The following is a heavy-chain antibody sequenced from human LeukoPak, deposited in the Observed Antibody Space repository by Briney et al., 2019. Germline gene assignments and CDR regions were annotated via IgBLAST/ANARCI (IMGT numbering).Heavy chain of an antibody. CDR1: GFTFSSYW. V-gene: IGHV3-48*04. CDR3: AKVAKYYYGPETYYFFEQ. Sequence: GGSLRLSCAASGFTFSSYWMHWVRQAPGKGLEWVSYISSSGSTIYYADSVKGRFTISRDYAKNSLYLQMNSLRVEDTAVYYCAKVAKYYYGPETYYFFEQWGQGTPVTASS. CDR2: ISSSGSTI. J-gene: IGHJ4*02. D-gene: IGHD3-10*01.